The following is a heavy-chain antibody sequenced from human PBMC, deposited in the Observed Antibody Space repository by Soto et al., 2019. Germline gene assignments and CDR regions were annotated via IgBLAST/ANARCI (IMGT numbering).Heavy chain of an antibody. CDR2: LSYDGNHD. CDR1: GFTFNKFV. D-gene: IGHD2-15*01. J-gene: IGHJ6*02. Sequence: GGSLRLSCTASGFTFNKFVMHWVRQTPGKGLEWVASLSYDGNHDFYADSVTGRLIISRDNSKNTLYLQVNTLTVDDTAVYYCVKERADFVTVPHATSGMDVWGPGTTVTVSS. V-gene: IGHV3-30*18. CDR3: VKERADFVTVPHATSGMDV.